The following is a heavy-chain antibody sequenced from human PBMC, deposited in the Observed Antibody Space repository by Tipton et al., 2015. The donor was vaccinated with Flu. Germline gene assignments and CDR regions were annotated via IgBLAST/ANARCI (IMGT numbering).Heavy chain of an antibody. CDR3: ARDTFRYCSGASCLSDYYYYGMDV. CDR2: IYHSGST. V-gene: IGHV4-39*07. CDR1: GGSISSSSYY. J-gene: IGHJ6*02. Sequence: TLSLTCTVSGGSISSSSYYWGWIRQPPGKGLEWIGSIYHSGSTYYNPSLKSRVTISVDTAKNQFSLELSSVTAADSAVYYCARDTFRYCSGASCLSDYYYYGMDVWGQGTTVTVSS. D-gene: IGHD2-15*01.